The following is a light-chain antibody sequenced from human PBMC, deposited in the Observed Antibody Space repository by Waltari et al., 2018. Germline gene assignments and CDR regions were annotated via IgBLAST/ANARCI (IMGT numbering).Light chain of an antibody. V-gene: IGKV4-1*01. CDR2: WAS. Sequence: DIVMNQSPDSLAVSLGERATINCKSSQSVFYNSNNKNYLAWYQQKPGQPPKMIIYWASTRESGVPDRFSGSGSGTDFTLTISSLQAEDVAVYYCHQSGGSGRAFGGGTKVEIK. CDR1: QSVFYNSNNKNY. CDR3: HQSGGSGRA. J-gene: IGKJ4*01.